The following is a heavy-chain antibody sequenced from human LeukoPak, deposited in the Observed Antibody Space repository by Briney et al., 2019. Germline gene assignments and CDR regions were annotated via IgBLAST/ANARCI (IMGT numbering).Heavy chain of an antibody. D-gene: IGHD6-13*01. CDR3: AHSSSWYYQVDAEYFQH. CDR2: IKQDGSEK. Sequence: GGSLRLSCAASGFTFSSYWMSWVRQAPGKGLEWVANIKQDGSEKYYVDSVKGRFTTSRDNAKNSLYLQMNSLRAEDTAVYYCAHSSSWYYQVDAEYFQHWGQGTLVTVSS. J-gene: IGHJ1*01. CDR1: GFTFSSYW. V-gene: IGHV3-7*01.